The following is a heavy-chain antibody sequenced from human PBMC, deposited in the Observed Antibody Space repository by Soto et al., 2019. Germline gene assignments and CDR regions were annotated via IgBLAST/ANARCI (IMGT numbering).Heavy chain of an antibody. CDR1: GGSFSGYQ. CDR2: INDSGNI. V-gene: IGHV4-34*01. D-gene: IGHD3-10*01. J-gene: IGHJ6*03. CDR3: ARGVILWFGELSRRGGYYYYVDV. Sequence: QVQLQQWGAGLLKPSETLSLTCAVYGGSFSGYQWTWIRQTPGKGLEWIGEINDSGNINYNPSLKSRVTILVDTAKKQISLRLSSVTAADTAVYYCARGVILWFGELSRRGGYYYYVDVWGKGPAVTVSS.